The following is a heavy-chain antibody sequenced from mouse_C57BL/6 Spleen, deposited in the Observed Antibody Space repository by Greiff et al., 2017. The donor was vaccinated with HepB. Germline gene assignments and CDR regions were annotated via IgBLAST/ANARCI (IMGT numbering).Heavy chain of an antibody. V-gene: IGHV1-63*01. J-gene: IGHJ4*01. CDR3: ARSGDYYSNYDAMDY. CDR2: IYPGGGYT. D-gene: IGHD2-5*01. CDR1: GYTFTNYW. Sequence: VQLQQSGAELVRPGTSVKMSCKASGYTFTNYWIGWAKQRPGHGLEWIGDIYPGGGYTNYNEKFKGKATLTADQSSSTAYMQFSSLTSEDSAIYYCARSGDYYSNYDAMDYWGQGTSVTVSS.